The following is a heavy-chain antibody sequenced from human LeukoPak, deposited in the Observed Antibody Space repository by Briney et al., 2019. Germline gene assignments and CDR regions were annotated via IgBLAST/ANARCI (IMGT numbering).Heavy chain of an antibody. V-gene: IGHV4-59*08. D-gene: IGHD2-8*01. Sequence: SETLSLTCTVSGGSISSYYWSWIRQPPGKGLEWIGYIYYSGSTNYNPSLKSRVTISVDTSKNQFSLKLSSVTAADTAVYYCARRNGYCTNGVCYDAFDIWGQGTMVTVTS. CDR1: GGSISSYY. CDR3: ARRNGYCTNGVCYDAFDI. J-gene: IGHJ3*02. CDR2: IYYSGST.